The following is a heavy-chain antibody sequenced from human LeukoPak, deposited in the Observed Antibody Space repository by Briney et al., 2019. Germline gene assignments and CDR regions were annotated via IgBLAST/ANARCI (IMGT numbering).Heavy chain of an antibody. CDR1: AASISPYY. D-gene: IGHD3-10*02. Sequence: SQTLSPTCTLSAASISPYYSSWTRPPPGKGLEWLGYIYYSGNTDYNPSLKSRVAISVDTSKNQFSLKLSSVTAADTAVYYCARSTGSTMFIDYWGQGTLVTVSS. V-gene: IGHV4-59*01. CDR2: IYYSGNT. CDR3: ARSTGSTMFIDY. J-gene: IGHJ4*02.